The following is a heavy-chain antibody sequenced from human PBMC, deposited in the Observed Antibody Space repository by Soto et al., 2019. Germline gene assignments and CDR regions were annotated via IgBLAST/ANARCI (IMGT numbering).Heavy chain of an antibody. J-gene: IGHJ6*02. V-gene: IGHV3-30*18. Sequence: QVQPVESGGGVVQPGRSLRLSCAASGFTFSSFGMHWVRQAPGKGLEWVAVISFDGSKKYYADSVKGRFTISRDNSKNTLFLQMNSLRAEDTAVYYCAKDSMGDYYGMDVWGQGTTVTVSS. CDR2: ISFDGSKK. D-gene: IGHD1-26*01. CDR3: AKDSMGDYYGMDV. CDR1: GFTFSSFG.